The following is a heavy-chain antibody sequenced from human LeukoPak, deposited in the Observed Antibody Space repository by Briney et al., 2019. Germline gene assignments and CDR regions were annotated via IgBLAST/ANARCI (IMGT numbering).Heavy chain of an antibody. D-gene: IGHD3-10*01. V-gene: IGHV4-39*01. CDR1: GGSISSSSYY. CDR3: AKRAFLKDMVELLWFGESSNGGFDP. CDR2: IYYSGST. J-gene: IGHJ5*02. Sequence: PSETLSLTCTVSGGSISSSSYYWGWIRQPPGKGLEWIGSIYYSGSTYYDPSLKSRVTISVDTSKNQFSLKLSSVTAADTAVYYCAKRAFLKDMVELLWFGESSNGGFDPWGQGTLVTVSS.